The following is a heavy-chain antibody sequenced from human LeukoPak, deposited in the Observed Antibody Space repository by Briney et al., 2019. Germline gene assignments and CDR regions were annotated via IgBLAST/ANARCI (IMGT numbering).Heavy chain of an antibody. V-gene: IGHV1-3*01. CDR2: INAGNGNT. Sequence: ASVKVSCKASGYTFTSYVMHWVRQAPGQRLEWMGWINAGNGNTKYSQKFQGRVTITRDTSASTAYMELSSLRSEDTAVYYCARGPYYYGSGSYYKGSDYWGQGTLVTVSS. CDR1: GYTFTSYV. D-gene: IGHD3-10*01. CDR3: ARGPYYYGSGSYYKGSDY. J-gene: IGHJ4*02.